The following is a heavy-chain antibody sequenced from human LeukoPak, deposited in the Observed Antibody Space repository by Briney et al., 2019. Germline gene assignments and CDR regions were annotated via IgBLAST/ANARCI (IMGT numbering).Heavy chain of an antibody. J-gene: IGHJ4*02. CDR3: ARDNWXSFDY. V-gene: IGHV3-7*01. CDR1: GFTFSTYW. CDR2: IKHDGSEK. D-gene: IGHD1-7*01. Sequence: GGSLRLSCAASGFTFSTYWMSWARQAPGKGLEWVANIKHDGSEKYYVDSVKGRFTISRDNAKNSLYLQVDSLRAEDTAVYYCARDNWXSFDYWGQGTLVTVSS.